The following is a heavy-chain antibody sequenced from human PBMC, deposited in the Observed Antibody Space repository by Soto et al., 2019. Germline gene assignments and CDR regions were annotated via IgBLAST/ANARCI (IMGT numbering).Heavy chain of an antibody. CDR1: GYRFTNYA. CDR3: AREMTTMTFYDY. Sequence: ASVKVSCKASGYRFTNYAITWVRQAPGEGLEWMGWITAYNGKTNNAQKFQGRVTMTTDTSASTAYMELRSLRSDDTAVYYCAREMTTMTFYDYWGQGTLVTV. V-gene: IGHV1-18*01. J-gene: IGHJ4*02. CDR2: ITAYNGKT.